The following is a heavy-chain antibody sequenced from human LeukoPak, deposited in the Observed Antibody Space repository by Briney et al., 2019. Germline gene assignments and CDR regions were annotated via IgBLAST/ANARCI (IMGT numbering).Heavy chain of an antibody. CDR3: ARVRNPKYYYYYGMDV. CDR1: GGSFSGYY. D-gene: IGHD1-14*01. V-gene: IGHV4-34*01. Sequence: PSETPSLTCAVYGGSFSGYYWSWIRQPPGKGLEWIGEINHSGSTNYNPSLKSRVTISVDTSKNQFSLKLSSVTAADTAVYYCARVRNPKYYYYYGMDVWGQGTTVTVSS. J-gene: IGHJ6*02. CDR2: INHSGST.